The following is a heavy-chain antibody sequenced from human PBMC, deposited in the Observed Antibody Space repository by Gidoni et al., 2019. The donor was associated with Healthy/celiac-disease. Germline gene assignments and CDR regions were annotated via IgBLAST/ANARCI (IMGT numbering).Heavy chain of an antibody. D-gene: IGHD3-10*01. Sequence: QLQLQASVTGLGTPSETLSLTCTVSGGSISSYYWTWTRQPPGKGLEWIGYIYYSGSTNYNPSLKSRVTISVDTSKNQFSLKLSSVTAADTAVYYCARVGTMVREIDYWGQGTLVTVSS. CDR1: GGSISSYY. J-gene: IGHJ4*02. CDR2: IYYSGST. CDR3: ARVGTMVREIDY. V-gene: IGHV4-59*01.